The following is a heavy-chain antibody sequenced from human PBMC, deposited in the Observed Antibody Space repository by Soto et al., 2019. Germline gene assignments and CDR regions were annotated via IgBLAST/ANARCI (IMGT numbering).Heavy chain of an antibody. CDR2: TYYRSKWYN. CDR1: GDSVSSNSAA. V-gene: IGHV6-1*01. J-gene: IGHJ4*02. D-gene: IGHD6-13*01. CDR3: AREPSPTYSSSWYFDY. Sequence: PSQTLSLTCAISGDSVSSNSAAWNWIRQSPSRVLEWLGRTYYRSKWYNDYAVSVKSRITINPDTSKNQVSLQLNSVTPEDTAVYSCAREPSPTYSSSWYFDYWGQGTLVTVSS.